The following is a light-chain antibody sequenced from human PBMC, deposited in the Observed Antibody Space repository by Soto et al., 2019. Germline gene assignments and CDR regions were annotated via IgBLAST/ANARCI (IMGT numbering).Light chain of an antibody. Sequence: EIVLTQSPATLSLSPGERATLSCRASQSVSSYLAWYQQKPGQAPRLLIYDASNRATGIPARFSGSGSGTDFTLTISSLEPEDFAVYYCQQRSNWPPVGCTFGQGTKVEIK. V-gene: IGKV3-11*01. CDR3: QQRSNWPPVGCT. CDR2: DAS. CDR1: QSVSSY. J-gene: IGKJ1*01.